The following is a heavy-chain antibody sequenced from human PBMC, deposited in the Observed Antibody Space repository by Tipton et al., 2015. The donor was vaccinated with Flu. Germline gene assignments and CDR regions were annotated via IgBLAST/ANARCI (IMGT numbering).Heavy chain of an antibody. CDR3: ARHDSGSGWHVYWYFDL. J-gene: IGHJ2*01. D-gene: IGHD6-19*01. Sequence: TLSLTCTVSGGSISSYYWSWIRQPPGKGLEWIGYIYYSGSTNYNPSLKSRVTISVDTSKNQFSLKLSSVTAADTAVYYCARHDSGSGWHVYWYFDLWGRGTLVTVSS. CDR1: GGSISSYY. CDR2: IYYSGST. V-gene: IGHV4-59*01.